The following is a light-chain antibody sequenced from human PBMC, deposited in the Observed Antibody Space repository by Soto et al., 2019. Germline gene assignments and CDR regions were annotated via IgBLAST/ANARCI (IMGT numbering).Light chain of an antibody. Sequence: EHMLMQSPGTLSLSPGERAALSCSASQSVSSSYLAWYQQKPGQAPRLLIYGASSRATGIPDRFSGSGSGTDFTLTISRLEPEDFAVYYCQQYGSSPGWTFGQGTKVDIK. J-gene: IGKJ1*01. CDR1: QSVSSSY. V-gene: IGKV3-20*01. CDR3: QQYGSSPGWT. CDR2: GAS.